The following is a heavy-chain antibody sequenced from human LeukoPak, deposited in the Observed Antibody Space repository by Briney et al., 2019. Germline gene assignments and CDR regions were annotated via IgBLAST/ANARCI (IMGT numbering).Heavy chain of an antibody. CDR1: Y. J-gene: IGHJ4*02. CDR3: ARGGGYDFDY. CDR2: IYYSGAT. V-gene: IGHV4-31*02. D-gene: IGHD5-12*01. Sequence: YWSWIRQHPGKGLEWIGYIYYSGATYYNPSLKSRVTISIDTFKNQFSLKLTSVTAADTAVYYCARGGGYDFDYWGQGTLVTVSS.